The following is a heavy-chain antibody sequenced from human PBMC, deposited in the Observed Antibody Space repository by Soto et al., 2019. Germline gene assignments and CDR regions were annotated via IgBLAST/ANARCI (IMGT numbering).Heavy chain of an antibody. J-gene: IGHJ6*02. CDR1: GYSFTSYW. CDR3: ASHPRSPSLDYGRDV. D-gene: IGHD3-16*01. Sequence: PGESLKISCKGSGYSFTSYWIGWVRQMPGKGLEWMGIIYPGDSDTRYSPSFQGQVTISADKSISTAYLQWSSLKASDTAMYYCASHPRSPSLDYGRDVWGQGTTVTVSS. V-gene: IGHV5-51*01. CDR2: IYPGDSDT.